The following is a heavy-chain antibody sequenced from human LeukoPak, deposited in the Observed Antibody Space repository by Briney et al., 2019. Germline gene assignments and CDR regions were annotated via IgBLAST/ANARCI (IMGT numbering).Heavy chain of an antibody. Sequence: GGSLRLSCAASGFTFSDSYMSWIRQAPGKGLEWVALIIYGGYYKYYADSVKGRFTISRDDSKNTLYLQMNSLRAEDTAVYYCAKDLISMVRGSAMDVWGQGTTVTVSS. CDR3: AKDLISMVRGSAMDV. CDR2: IIYGGYYK. V-gene: IGHV3-30*18. D-gene: IGHD3-10*01. J-gene: IGHJ6*02. CDR1: GFTFSDSY.